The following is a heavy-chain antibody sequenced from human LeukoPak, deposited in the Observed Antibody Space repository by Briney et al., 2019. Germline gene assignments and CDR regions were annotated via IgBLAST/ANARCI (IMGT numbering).Heavy chain of an antibody. D-gene: IGHD3-10*01. V-gene: IGHV1-69*04. CDR2: IIPILGIA. Sequence: SVKVSCKASGGTFSSYAISWVRQAPGQGLEWMGRIIPILGIANYAQKFQGRVTFTADRSTSTAYMELSSLRSEDTAVYYCASWFRGVIIHDYWGQGTLVTVSS. CDR1: GGTFSSYA. CDR3: ASWFRGVIIHDY. J-gene: IGHJ4*02.